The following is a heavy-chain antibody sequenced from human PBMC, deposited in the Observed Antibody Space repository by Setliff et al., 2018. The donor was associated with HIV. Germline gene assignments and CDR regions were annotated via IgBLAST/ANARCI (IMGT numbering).Heavy chain of an antibody. Sequence: SETLSLTCTVSGGAISSSSYYWGWIRQPPGKGLEWIGSIYYSGSTYYNPSLKSRVTISVDTSKNQFSLKLSSVTAADTAVYYCARVGFGTLTYYYYYYYMDVWGKGTTVTSP. V-gene: IGHV4-39*01. CDR1: GGAISSSSYY. J-gene: IGHJ6*03. CDR3: ARVGFGTLTYYYYYYYMDV. CDR2: IYYSGST. D-gene: IGHD3-10*01.